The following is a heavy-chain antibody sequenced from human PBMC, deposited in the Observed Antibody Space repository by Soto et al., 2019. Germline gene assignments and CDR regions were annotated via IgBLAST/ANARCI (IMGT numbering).Heavy chain of an antibody. CDR2: IWHDGTKT. CDR1: GFIFSSHA. CDR3: GRAVRARGASADY. J-gene: IGHJ4*02. V-gene: IGHV3-33*01. Sequence: QVQLVESGGGVVQPGRSLRLSCAASGFIFSSHAMHWFRRPPGKGLEWVAEIWHDGTKTYYADFVKGRFTISRDSSKTTLELDLPSPRAEDTAVYHCGRAVRARGASADYWGQGTLVSVSS. D-gene: IGHD3-10*01.